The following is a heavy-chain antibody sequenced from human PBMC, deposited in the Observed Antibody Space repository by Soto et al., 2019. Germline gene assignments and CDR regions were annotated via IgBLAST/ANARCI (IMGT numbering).Heavy chain of an antibody. J-gene: IGHJ3*01. CDR1: GFSFDDYA. CDR3: AKDIDHGDDTSGNYLVRAFDV. CDR2: IAWNSGTI. D-gene: IGHD3-22*01. V-gene: IGHV3-9*01. Sequence: DVPLVESGGGLVQPGRSLRLSCAASGFSFDDYAMHWVRQTPGKGLEWVSGIAWNSGTIGYVDSVKGRFTISRDNAKNSLFLQMNSLRAEDTALYYCAKDIDHGDDTSGNYLVRAFDVWGLGTMVIVPS.